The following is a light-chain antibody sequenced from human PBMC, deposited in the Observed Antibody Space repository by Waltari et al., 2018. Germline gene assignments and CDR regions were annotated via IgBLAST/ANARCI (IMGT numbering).Light chain of an antibody. V-gene: IGLV1-40*01. CDR1: SSNIGADYD. Sequence: QSVLTQPPSVSGAPGQRVTISCTGGSSNIGADYDVHLYQQLPGTAPKLLIFNTTNRPSGVPNRFSGSKSGTSAFLAITGLQPEDEADYYCQSYDSSLSGWRVFGTGTKVTVL. CDR3: QSYDSSLSGWRV. CDR2: NTT. J-gene: IGLJ1*01.